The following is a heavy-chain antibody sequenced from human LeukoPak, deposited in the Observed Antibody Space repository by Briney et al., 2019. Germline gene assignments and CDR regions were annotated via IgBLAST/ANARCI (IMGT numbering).Heavy chain of an antibody. CDR3: ANPPGFGY. J-gene: IGHJ4*02. Sequence: TGGSLRLSCAASGFSFSTYPMSWVRQAPGKGLEWVAIISASSEITHYADSVKGRFTISKDNSKNTLYLQMNSLRAEDTAVYYCANPPGFGYWGQGTLVTVSS. CDR1: GFSFSTYP. CDR2: ISASSEIT. V-gene: IGHV3-23*01.